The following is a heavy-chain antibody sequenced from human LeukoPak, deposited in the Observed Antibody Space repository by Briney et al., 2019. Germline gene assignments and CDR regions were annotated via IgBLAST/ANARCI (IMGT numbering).Heavy chain of an antibody. Sequence: ASVKVSCKASGYTFTDYYIHWVRQAPGQGLEWMGWINPNSGGTNSAQKFQGRVTMTRDTSISTAYMELSRLRSDDTVVYYCARLRYSSSWYGVGAFDIWGQGTMVTVSS. CDR2: INPNSGGT. D-gene: IGHD6-13*01. V-gene: IGHV1-2*02. CDR3: ARLRYSSSWYGVGAFDI. CDR1: GYTFTDYY. J-gene: IGHJ3*02.